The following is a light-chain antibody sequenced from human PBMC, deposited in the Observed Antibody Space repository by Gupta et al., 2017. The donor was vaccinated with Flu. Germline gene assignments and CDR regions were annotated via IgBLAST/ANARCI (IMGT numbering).Light chain of an antibody. Sequence: DIVMSQSADPLAVSLGERATLNCTSSQSLLLWFNNRNCLAWYQQKPGHPPRLLFYGASTRHSGVPARLSGSGSGMDFTLTISSLHAEDVAVYYCHQYCGTPYSFGQGTKLEIK. J-gene: IGKJ2*03. CDR1: QSLLLWFNNRNC. CDR2: GAS. V-gene: IGKV4-1*01. CDR3: HQYCGTPYS.